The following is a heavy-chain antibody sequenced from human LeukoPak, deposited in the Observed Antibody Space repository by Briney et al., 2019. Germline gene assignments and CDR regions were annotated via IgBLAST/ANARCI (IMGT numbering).Heavy chain of an antibody. CDR2: ISGSGGST. CDR1: GFTFSSYA. V-gene: IGHV3-23*01. Sequence: GGSLRLSCAASGFTFSSYAMSWVRQAPGKGLEWVSAISGSGGSTYYADSVKGRFTISRDNSKNTLYLQMNSLRAEDTAVYYCAARNYDILTGYSIPWGQGTLVTVSS. J-gene: IGHJ5*02. D-gene: IGHD3-9*01. CDR3: AARNYDILTGYSIP.